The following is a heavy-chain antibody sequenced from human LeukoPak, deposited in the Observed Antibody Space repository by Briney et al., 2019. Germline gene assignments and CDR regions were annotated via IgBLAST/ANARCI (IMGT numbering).Heavy chain of an antibody. CDR1: GGSISSSSYY. J-gene: IGHJ6*04. CDR3: ARDNRSGWSKGGQDV. CDR2: IYYSGST. V-gene: IGHV4-39*07. Sequence: SETLSLTCTVSGGSISSSSYYWGWIRQPPGKGLEWIGSIYYSGSTYYNPSLKSRVTISVDTSKNQFSLKLSSVTAADTAVYYCARDNRSGWSKGGQDVWGKGTTVTVSS. D-gene: IGHD6-19*01.